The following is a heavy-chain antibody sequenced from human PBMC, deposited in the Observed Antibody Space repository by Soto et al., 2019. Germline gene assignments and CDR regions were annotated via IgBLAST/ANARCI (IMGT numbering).Heavy chain of an antibody. J-gene: IGHJ3*02. V-gene: IGHV1-2*02. CDR1: GYTFTGYY. D-gene: IGHD4-4*01. CDR3: ARDGDDYRAFDI. Sequence: QVQLVQSGAEVKKPGASVKVSCKASGYTFTGYYMHWVRQAPEQGLEWMGWINPNSGGTNYAQKFQGRVTITADKSTSTAYMELSSLRSEDTAVYYCARDGDDYRAFDIWGQGTMVTVSS. CDR2: INPNSGGT.